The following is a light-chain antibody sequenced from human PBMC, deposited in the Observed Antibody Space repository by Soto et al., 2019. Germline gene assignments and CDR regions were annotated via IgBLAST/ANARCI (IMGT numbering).Light chain of an antibody. CDR3: QQYNSYSPQT. CDR2: DAS. CDR1: QSISSW. J-gene: IGKJ2*01. V-gene: IGKV1-5*01. Sequence: DIQMTQSPSTLSASVGDRVTITCRASQSISSWLAWYQQKPGKAPKLLIYDASTLESGVPSRFRGSGSGREFTLTISSLQRDDFATYCCQQYNSYSPQTFGQGTKLEIQ.